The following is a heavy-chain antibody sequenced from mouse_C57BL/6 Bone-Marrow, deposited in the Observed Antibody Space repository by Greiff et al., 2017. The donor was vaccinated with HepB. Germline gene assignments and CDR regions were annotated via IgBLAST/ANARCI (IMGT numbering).Heavy chain of an antibody. V-gene: IGHV1-64*01. D-gene: IGHD1-1*01. CDR3: ARLGDITTVRGYFDV. Sequence: QVQLQQPGAELVKPGASVKLSCKASGYTFTSYWMHWVKQRPGQGLEWIGMIHPNSGSTNYNEKFKSKATLTVDKSSSTAYMQLSSLTSEDSAVYYGARLGDITTVRGYFDVWGTGTTVTVSS. J-gene: IGHJ1*03. CDR2: IHPNSGST. CDR1: GYTFTSYW.